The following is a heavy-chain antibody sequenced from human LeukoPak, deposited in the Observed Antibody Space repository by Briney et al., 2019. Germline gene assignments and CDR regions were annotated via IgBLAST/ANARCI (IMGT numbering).Heavy chain of an antibody. CDR2: INHSGST. D-gene: IGHD6-19*01. V-gene: IGHV4-34*01. J-gene: IGHJ4*02. Sequence: ETLSLTCAVYGGSFSGYYWSWTRQPPGKGLEWIGEINHSGSTNYNPSLKCRVTISVDTSKNQFSLKLSSVTAADTAVYYCARADGGAVAGPVDYWGQGTLVTVSS. CDR1: GGSFSGYY. CDR3: ARADGGAVAGPVDY.